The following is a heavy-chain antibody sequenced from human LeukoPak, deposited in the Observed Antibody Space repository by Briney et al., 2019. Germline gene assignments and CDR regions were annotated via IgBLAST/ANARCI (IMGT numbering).Heavy chain of an antibody. CDR2: LYYGGST. V-gene: IGHV4-39*07. CDR3: ASEEAGFFGPFLPDY. D-gene: IGHD6-19*01. J-gene: IGHJ4*02. CDR1: GVSISSSTYY. Sequence: SETLSLTCTVSGVSISSSTYYWAWIRQPPGKGLEWIGSLYYGGSTYYNPSLKSRVTISVDTSKNQFSLKLSSVTAADTAMYYCASEEAGFFGPFLPDYWGQGTLVTVSS.